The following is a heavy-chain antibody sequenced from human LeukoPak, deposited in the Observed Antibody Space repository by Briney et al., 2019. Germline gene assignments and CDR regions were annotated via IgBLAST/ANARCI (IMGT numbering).Heavy chain of an antibody. Sequence: GGSLRLSCAASGFTFSNYAMHWVRQAAAKGLVWVAVVSSDGNSKYYADSMKGRFTISRDNSKNTLYLQINSLRADDTAVFYCAKDGGRAAAGTVDSWGQGALVTVSS. CDR2: VSSDGNSK. J-gene: IGHJ4*02. D-gene: IGHD6-13*01. CDR1: GFTFSNYA. CDR3: AKDGGRAAAGTVDS. V-gene: IGHV3-30*18.